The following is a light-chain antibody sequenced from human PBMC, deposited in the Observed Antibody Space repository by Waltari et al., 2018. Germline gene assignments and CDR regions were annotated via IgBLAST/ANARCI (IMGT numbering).Light chain of an antibody. V-gene: IGLV2-14*03. CDR2: DVT. Sequence: QPALTQPASVSGSLGQSITISCPGGSSAVGAYNLVSWYQQHPGKAPKVMIYDVTERPSGISNRFSGSKSGYTASLTISGLQAEDEADYYCGSFTTSYTWVFGGGTTLTVL. CDR3: GSFTTSYTWV. CDR1: SSAVGAYNL. J-gene: IGLJ3*02.